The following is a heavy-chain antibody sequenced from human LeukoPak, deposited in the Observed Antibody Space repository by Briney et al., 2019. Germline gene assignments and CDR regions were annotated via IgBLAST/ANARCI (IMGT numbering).Heavy chain of an antibody. CDR2: IKQDGSEK. D-gene: IGHD3/OR15-3a*01. Sequence: GGSLRLSCAASGFTFSSYWMSWVRQAPGKGLEWVANIKQDGSEKYYVDSVEGRFTISRDNAKNSLYLQMNSLRAEDTAVYYCATSPFSTPMDVWGKGTTVTVSS. CDR3: ATSPFSTPMDV. CDR1: GFTFSSYW. V-gene: IGHV3-7*01. J-gene: IGHJ6*03.